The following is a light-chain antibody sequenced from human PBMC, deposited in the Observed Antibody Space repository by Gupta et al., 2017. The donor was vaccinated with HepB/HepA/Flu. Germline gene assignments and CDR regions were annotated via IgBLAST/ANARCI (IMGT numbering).Light chain of an antibody. CDR2: SAS. CDR1: QTISSF. Sequence: DIQLTQSPSSLSASVADRVTITCRASQTISSFLNWYQQKPGKAPNLLIYSASNLQSGGPSRFSGSGSATDFTLTINSLQPEDFATYYCQQSHSMPLTFGGGTKV. CDR3: QQSHSMPLT. J-gene: IGKJ4*01. V-gene: IGKV1-39*01.